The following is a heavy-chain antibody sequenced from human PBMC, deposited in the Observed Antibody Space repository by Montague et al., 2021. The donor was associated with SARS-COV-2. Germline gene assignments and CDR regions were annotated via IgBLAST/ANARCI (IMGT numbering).Heavy chain of an antibody. CDR2: INHSGTT. Sequence: SETLSLTCAVFDGSFSNFYWSWIRQPPGKGLEWIGEINHSGTTYXNPSLKSRLTISVDTSKNQFSLTLNSLTAADAAVYFCASGDDTGSGYLDLWGKGTSVTVSS. J-gene: IGHJ6*03. CDR3: ASGDDTGSGYLDL. D-gene: IGHD1-26*01. V-gene: IGHV4-34*01. CDR1: DGSFSNFY.